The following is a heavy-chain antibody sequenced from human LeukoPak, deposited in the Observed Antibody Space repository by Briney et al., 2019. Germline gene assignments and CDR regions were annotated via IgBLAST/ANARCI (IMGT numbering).Heavy chain of an antibody. V-gene: IGHV4-38-2*02. CDR3: ARAYSSSWYFNWFDP. D-gene: IGHD6-13*01. CDR2: IYHSGST. CDR1: GYSISSGYY. Sequence: PSETLSLTCTVSGYSISSGYYWGWLRQPPGRGLEWIGTIYHSGSTYYNPSLKSRVTISVDTSKNQFSLKLSSVTAADTAVYSCARAYSSSWYFNWFDPWGQGTQVTVSS. J-gene: IGHJ5*02.